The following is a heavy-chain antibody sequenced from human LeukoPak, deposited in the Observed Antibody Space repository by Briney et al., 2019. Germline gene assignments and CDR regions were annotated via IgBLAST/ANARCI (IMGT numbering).Heavy chain of an antibody. J-gene: IGHJ4*02. D-gene: IGHD4-23*01. CDR3: ARVVKARIPAFDY. V-gene: IGHV1-69*01. Sequence: SVKVSCKASGGTFSSYAISWVRQAPGQGLEWMGGIIPIFGTANYAQKFQGRVTITADESTSTAYMELSSLRPEDTTVYYCARVVKARIPAFDYWGQGTLVTVSS. CDR2: IIPIFGTA. CDR1: GGTFSSYA.